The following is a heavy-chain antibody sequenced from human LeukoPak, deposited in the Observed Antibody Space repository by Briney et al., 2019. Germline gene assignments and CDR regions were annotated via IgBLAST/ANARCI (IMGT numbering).Heavy chain of an antibody. CDR3: ARGIYGTSGYRYYYWYFDL. CDR2: INPNSGGT. CDR1: GYTFTGYY. Sequence: GASVKVSCKASGYTFTGYYVHWLRQAPGQGLEWMGWINPNSGGTNYAQKFQDRVTLTRDTSISTAYMELSRLRSDDTAVYFCARGIYGTSGYRYYYWYFDLWGRGTLVTVSS. J-gene: IGHJ2*01. D-gene: IGHD3-22*01. V-gene: IGHV1-2*02.